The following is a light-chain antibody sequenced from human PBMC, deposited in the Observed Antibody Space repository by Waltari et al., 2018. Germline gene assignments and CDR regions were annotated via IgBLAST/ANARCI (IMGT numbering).Light chain of an antibody. J-gene: IGKJ2*01. CDR2: LAS. V-gene: IGKV2-28*01. CDR3: MQALQSRYT. CDR1: QSLPHSDGYNY. Sequence: DVVMTQSPLSLPVTPGEPASISCRSSQSLPHSDGYNYVDWYLQKPGQSPQLLMYLASNRASGVPDRFSGSGSGTDFTLKISRVEAEDVGVYYCMQALQSRYTFGQGTKLEIK.